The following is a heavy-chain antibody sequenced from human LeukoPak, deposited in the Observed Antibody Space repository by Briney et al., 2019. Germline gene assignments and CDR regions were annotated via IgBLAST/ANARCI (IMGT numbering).Heavy chain of an antibody. Sequence: PSGTLSLPCTDSGRPLTNNYWSWIRQPPGKGLEWIGYIYYSGSTSYNSARESRVTISVDASKNVLSLRLSAVAAVDTAVYYCARNLAVGCSSWLDACDIWGQGTMVSVSS. CDR1: GRPLTNNY. V-gene: IGHV4-59*08. CDR3: ARNLAVGCSSWLDACDI. D-gene: IGHD6-13*01. J-gene: IGHJ3*02. CDR2: IYYSGST.